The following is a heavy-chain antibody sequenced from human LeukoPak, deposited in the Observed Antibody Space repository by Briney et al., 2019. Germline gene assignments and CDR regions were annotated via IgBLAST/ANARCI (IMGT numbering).Heavy chain of an antibody. CDR2: INPNSGGT. CDR3: ARVSAYYYDSSGYYIDY. CDR1: GYTFTGYY. D-gene: IGHD3-22*01. Sequence: ASVKVSCKASGYTFTGYYMHWVRQAPGQGLEWMGWINPNSGGTNYAQKFQVRVTMTRDTSISTAYMELSRLRSDDTAVYYCARVSAYYYDSSGYYIDYWGQGTLVTVSS. V-gene: IGHV1-2*02. J-gene: IGHJ4*02.